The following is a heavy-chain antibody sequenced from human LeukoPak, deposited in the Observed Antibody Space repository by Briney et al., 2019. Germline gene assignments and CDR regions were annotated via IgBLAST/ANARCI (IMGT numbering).Heavy chain of an antibody. Sequence: SVKVSCKASGGTFSGYAISWVRQAPGQGLEWMGGIIPIFGTANYAQKFQGRVTITTDESTSTAYMELSSLRSEDTAVYYCARGVPYSNYAHDDYYYYMDVWGKGTTVTVSS. V-gene: IGHV1-69*05. CDR1: GGTFSGYA. CDR3: ARGVPYSNYAHDDYYYYMDV. D-gene: IGHD4-11*01. J-gene: IGHJ6*03. CDR2: IIPIFGTA.